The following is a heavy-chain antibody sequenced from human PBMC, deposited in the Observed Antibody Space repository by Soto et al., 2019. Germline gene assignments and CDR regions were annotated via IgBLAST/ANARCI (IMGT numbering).Heavy chain of an antibody. Sequence: GGSLSLSCAASGFTFSSYGMHWVRQAPGKGLEWVAVISYDGSNKYYADSVKGRFTISRDNSKNTLYLQMNSLRAEDTALYYCAKGSPIRMVRGYFDYWGQGTLVTVSS. J-gene: IGHJ4*02. D-gene: IGHD3-10*01. CDR1: GFTFSSYG. CDR3: AKGSPIRMVRGYFDY. V-gene: IGHV3-30*18. CDR2: ISYDGSNK.